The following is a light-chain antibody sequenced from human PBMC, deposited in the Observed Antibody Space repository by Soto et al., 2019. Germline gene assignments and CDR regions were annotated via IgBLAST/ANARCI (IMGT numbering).Light chain of an antibody. CDR2: AAS. Sequence: DIQMTQSPSSLSASVGDRVTITCRASQSIRSYLNWYQQKPGKAPKLLIYAASSLQSGVPSRFSGRGSGTDFAITISRLQPEDFATYYCQQSYSTPLTFGGGPNVEIK. V-gene: IGKV1-39*01. J-gene: IGKJ4*01. CDR1: QSIRSY. CDR3: QQSYSTPLT.